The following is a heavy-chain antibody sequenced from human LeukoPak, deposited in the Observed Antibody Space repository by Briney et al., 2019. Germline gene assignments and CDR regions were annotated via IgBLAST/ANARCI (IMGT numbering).Heavy chain of an antibody. CDR1: GGSISSYY. J-gene: IGHJ4*02. CDR3: ARATYITSSGDY. CDR2: IYYSGST. V-gene: IGHV4-59*01. Sequence: SETLSLTCTVSGGSISSYYWSWIRQPPGKGLDWIGYIYYSGSTNYNPSLKSRVTISVDTSKNQFSLKLNSVTAADTAVYYCARATYITSSGDYWGQGTLVTVSS. D-gene: IGHD6-6*01.